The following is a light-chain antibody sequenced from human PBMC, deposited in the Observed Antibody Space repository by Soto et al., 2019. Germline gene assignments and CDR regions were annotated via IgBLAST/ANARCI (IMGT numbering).Light chain of an antibody. CDR3: QLYGVSSPRIT. Sequence: EIVLTQSPGTLSLSPGEKATLSCRASQTVSASYLAWYQQKPGQAPRLLIYGATNRIIGIPDRFSGSVSGTDFTLTISRLEPEDFAVYYCQLYGVSSPRITFGQGTRREIK. CDR2: GAT. J-gene: IGKJ5*01. CDR1: QTVSASY. V-gene: IGKV3-20*01.